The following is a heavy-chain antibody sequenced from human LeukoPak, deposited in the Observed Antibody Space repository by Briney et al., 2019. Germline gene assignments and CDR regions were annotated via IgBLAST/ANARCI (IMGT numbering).Heavy chain of an antibody. V-gene: IGHV3-23*01. CDR1: GFTFSNSA. CDR3: TLLRYFPFDY. D-gene: IGHD3-22*01. Sequence: GGSLRLSCAASGFTFSNSAMSWVRQAPGKGLEWVSTLSGSGITTYYADSVKGRFTISRDNSKNTLYLQMNSLRAEDTAVYYCTLLRYFPFDYWGQGTLVTVSS. CDR2: LSGSGITT. J-gene: IGHJ4*02.